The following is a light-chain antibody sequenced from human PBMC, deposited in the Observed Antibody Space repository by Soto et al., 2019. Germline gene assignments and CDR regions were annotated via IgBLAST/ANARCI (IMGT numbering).Light chain of an antibody. V-gene: IGKV1-6*01. Sequence: AIQMTQSPSSLSASVGDKVTITCRAGQGIRSELGWYQQKPGKAPKLLIYGASRLQDGVPSRFSGSGSGTDFTLTITGLQPEDVATYYCLQDYSYPRTFGQGTKVDIK. CDR2: GAS. CDR3: LQDYSYPRT. CDR1: QGIRSE. J-gene: IGKJ1*01.